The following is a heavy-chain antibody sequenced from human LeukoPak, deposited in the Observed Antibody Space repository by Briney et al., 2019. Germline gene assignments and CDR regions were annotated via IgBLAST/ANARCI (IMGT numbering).Heavy chain of an antibody. CDR3: AGAYYYDSSGYY. CDR1: GFTFSSYG. D-gene: IGHD3-22*01. Sequence: PGGSLRLSCAASGFTFSSYGMHWVRQAPGKGLEWVAFIRYDGSNKYYADSVKGRFTISRDNSKNTLYLQMNSLRAEDTAVYYCAGAYYYDSSGYYWGQGTLVTVSS. CDR2: IRYDGSNK. J-gene: IGHJ4*02. V-gene: IGHV3-30*02.